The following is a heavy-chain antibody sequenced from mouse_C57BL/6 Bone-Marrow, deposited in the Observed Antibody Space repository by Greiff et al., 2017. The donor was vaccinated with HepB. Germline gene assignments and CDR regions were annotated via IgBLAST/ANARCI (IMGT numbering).Heavy chain of an antibody. CDR1: GYAFTNYL. CDR3: ARGGYSNLDY. D-gene: IGHD2-5*01. CDR2: INPGSGGT. Sequence: VMLVESGAELVRPGTSVKVSCKASGYAFTNYLIEWVKQRPGQGLEWIGVINPGSGGTNYNEKFKGKATLTADKSSSTAYMQLSSLTSEDSAVYFCARGGYSNLDYWGQGTTLTVSS. V-gene: IGHV1-54*01. J-gene: IGHJ2*01.